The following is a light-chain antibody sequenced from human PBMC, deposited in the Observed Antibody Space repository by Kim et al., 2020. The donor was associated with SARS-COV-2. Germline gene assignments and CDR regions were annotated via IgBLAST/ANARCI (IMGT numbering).Light chain of an antibody. CDR3: LQYDGLPRT. Sequence: DIQMTQSPSSLSASIGDRVTITCQASQDISTYLNWYQQKSGRAPKVLIYDVSDLETGVPSRFSGSGSGTDFSLTISSLQPEDIATYYCLQYDGLPRTFGQGTKVDIK. V-gene: IGKV1-33*01. CDR2: DVS. J-gene: IGKJ1*01. CDR1: QDISTY.